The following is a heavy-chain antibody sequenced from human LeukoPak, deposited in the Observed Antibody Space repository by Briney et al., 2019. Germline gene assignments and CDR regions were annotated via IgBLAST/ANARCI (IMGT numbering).Heavy chain of an antibody. CDR2: INPNSGGT. CDR3: ARDGVGRGVIIMVDY. Sequence: GASVKVSCKASGYTFTGYYMHWVRQAPGQGLEWMGWINPNSGGTNYAQKFQGRVTMNRDTSISTAYIELSRLRSDDTAVYYCARDGVGRGVIIMVDYWGQGTLVTVSS. V-gene: IGHV1-2*02. J-gene: IGHJ4*02. CDR1: GYTFTGYY. D-gene: IGHD3-10*01.